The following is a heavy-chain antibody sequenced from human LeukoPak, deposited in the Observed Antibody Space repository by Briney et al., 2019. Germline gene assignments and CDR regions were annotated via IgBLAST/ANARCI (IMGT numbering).Heavy chain of an antibody. CDR3: AKDSLAGFGEFPMNWFDP. J-gene: IGHJ5*02. V-gene: IGHV3-30*02. Sequence: GGSLRLSCAASGFTFSSYGMHWVRQAPGKGLEWVAFIRYDGSNKYYADSVKGRFTTSRDNSKNTLYLQMNSLRAEDTAVYYCAKDSLAGFGEFPMNWFDPWGQGTLVTVSS. D-gene: IGHD3-10*01. CDR1: GFTFSSYG. CDR2: IRYDGSNK.